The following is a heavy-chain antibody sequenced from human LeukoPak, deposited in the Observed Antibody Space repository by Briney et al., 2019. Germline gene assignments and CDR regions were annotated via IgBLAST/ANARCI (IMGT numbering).Heavy chain of an antibody. J-gene: IGHJ4*02. D-gene: IGHD2-15*01. CDR1: GGAFSSYA. CDR3: AREKDAFCSD. Sequence: SVKVSCKASGGAFSSYAISWVRQAPGHGLEWMGGIIPIFGTTNYAQRFQGRVTITADESTSTAYMELSSLTSDDTAVYYCAREKDAFCSDWGQGTLVTVSS. CDR2: IIPIFGTT. V-gene: IGHV1-69*13.